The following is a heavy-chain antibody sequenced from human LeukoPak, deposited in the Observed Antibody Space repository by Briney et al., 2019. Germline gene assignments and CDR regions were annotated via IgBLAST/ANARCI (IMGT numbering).Heavy chain of an antibody. CDR1: LDSTTSNF. D-gene: IGHD2-2*01. CDR3: AREFVVVPAAMGIDYYYYGMDV. V-gene: IGHV4-4*02. Sequence: SETLSLTCTVSLDSTTSNFWSWVRQPPGKGLEWIGEIHRSGSPNYNPSLQSRVTISIDRSRNQIVLELSSVTAADTAVYYCAREFVVVPAAMGIDYYYYGMDVWGQGTTVTVSS. CDR2: IHRSGSP. J-gene: IGHJ6*02.